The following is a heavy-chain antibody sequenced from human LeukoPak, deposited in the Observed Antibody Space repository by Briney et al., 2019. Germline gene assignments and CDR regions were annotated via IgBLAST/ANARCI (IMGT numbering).Heavy chain of an antibody. J-gene: IGHJ5*02. D-gene: IGHD2-15*01. V-gene: IGHV1-18*01. CDR2: ISGYNGNT. CDR3: ARDYCSGGSCYYNWFDP. CDR1: GYTFTNYG. Sequence: ASVKVSCKASGYTFTNYGISWVRQAPGQGLEWMGWISGYNGNTHYAQNLQGRVTMTTDTSTSTAYMELRSLRSDDTAVYYCARDYCSGGSCYYNWFDPWGQGTPVTVSS.